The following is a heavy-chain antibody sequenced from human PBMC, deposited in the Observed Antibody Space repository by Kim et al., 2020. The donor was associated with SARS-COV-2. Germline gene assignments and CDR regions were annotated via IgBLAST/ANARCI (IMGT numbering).Heavy chain of an antibody. D-gene: IGHD2-15*01. CDR3: ARDPQLASFLGFYCSGGSCYTGPGGDWFDP. CDR1: GFTFSSYS. J-gene: IGHJ5*02. CDR2: ISSSSSYI. V-gene: IGHV3-21*01. Sequence: GGSLRLSCAASGFTFSSYSMNWVRQAPGKGLEWVSSISSSSSYIYYADSVKGRFTISRDNAKNSLYLQMNSLRAEDTAVYYCARDPQLASFLGFYCSGGSCYTGPGGDWFDPWGQGTLVTVSS.